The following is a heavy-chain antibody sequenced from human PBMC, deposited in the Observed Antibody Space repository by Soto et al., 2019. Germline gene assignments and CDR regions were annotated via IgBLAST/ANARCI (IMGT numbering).Heavy chain of an antibody. Sequence: LILSCADSGXTFISYAMSWVRHAPFKKLWWVSAISGSGGSTYYADSVKGRFTISRDNSKNTLYLQMNSLRAEDTAVYYCAKNSGSYYWGRGDPYYYFEYWGQGTLVTVSS. D-gene: IGHD1-26*01. CDR2: ISGSGGST. CDR3: AKNSGSYYWGRGDPYYYFEY. V-gene: IGHV3-23*01. J-gene: IGHJ4*02. CDR1: GXTFISYA.